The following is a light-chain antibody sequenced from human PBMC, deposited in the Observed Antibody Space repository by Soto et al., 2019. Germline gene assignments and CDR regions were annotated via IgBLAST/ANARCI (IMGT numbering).Light chain of an antibody. Sequence: QSVLTQAPSVSGAPGQKVTISCSGSSSNIGNNYVSWYQHLPGTAPKLLIYGNDERPSGIPDRFSASKSGTSATLGITGLQTGDEADYYCGAWDSSLSAGVFGTGTKVTVL. CDR2: GND. CDR1: SSNIGNNY. J-gene: IGLJ1*01. CDR3: GAWDSSLSAGV. V-gene: IGLV1-51*02.